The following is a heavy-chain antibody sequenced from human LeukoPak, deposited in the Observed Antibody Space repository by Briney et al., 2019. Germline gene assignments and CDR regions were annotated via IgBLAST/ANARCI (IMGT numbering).Heavy chain of an antibody. Sequence: GGSLRLSCAASGFTFSNYGIHWVRQAPGKGLEWVALISYDGSYEYYADSVKDRFTISRDDSRNTLYLQMNSLRAEDTALYYCARGRGWVDHWGQGTLVTVSS. CDR3: ARGRGWVDH. CDR2: ISYDGSYE. J-gene: IGHJ4*02. V-gene: IGHV3-30*03. CDR1: GFTFSNYG. D-gene: IGHD3-16*01.